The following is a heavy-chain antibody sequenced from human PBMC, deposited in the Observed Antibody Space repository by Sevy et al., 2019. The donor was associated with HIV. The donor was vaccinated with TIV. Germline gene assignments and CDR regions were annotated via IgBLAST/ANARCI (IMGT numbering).Heavy chain of an antibody. CDR1: GHTLSEFA. Sequence: ASVKVSCKVSGHTLSEFAMHWVRLAPGKGLEWMGTFDPEDGKTLHAQKFQGRVTMTEDTSTDTAYMEVNNLRSDDTAVYYCATTKDYYDSSGYPFDYWGQGTLVTVSS. CDR2: FDPEDGKT. V-gene: IGHV1-24*01. D-gene: IGHD3-22*01. J-gene: IGHJ4*02. CDR3: ATTKDYYDSSGYPFDY.